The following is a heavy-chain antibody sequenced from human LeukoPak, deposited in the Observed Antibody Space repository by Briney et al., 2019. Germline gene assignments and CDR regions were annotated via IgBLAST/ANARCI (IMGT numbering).Heavy chain of an antibody. CDR2: ISSSSSTI. V-gene: IGHV3-48*01. J-gene: IGHJ4*02. D-gene: IGHD3-10*01. CDR3: ARDLEYYYGSGSYRHDY. CDR1: GFTFSSYS. Sequence: PGGSLTLSCAASGFTFSSYSMNWARQAPGKGREGVSYISSSSSTIYYADSVKGRFTIYRDNAKNSLYLQMNSLRAEDTAVYYCARDLEYYYGSGSYRHDYWGQGTLVTVSS.